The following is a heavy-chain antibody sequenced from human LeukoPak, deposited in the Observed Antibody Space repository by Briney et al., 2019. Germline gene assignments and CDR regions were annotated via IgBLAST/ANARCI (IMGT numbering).Heavy chain of an antibody. V-gene: IGHV4-39*01. J-gene: IGHJ4*02. Sequence: SETLSLTCTVSGGSISSSSYYWGWIRQPPGKGLEWIGSIYYSGSTYYNPSLKSRVTISVDTSKNQFSLKLSSVTAADTAVYYCARHSGPGSLFDYWGQGTLVTVSS. D-gene: IGHD3-10*01. CDR3: ARHSGPGSLFDY. CDR2: IYYSGST. CDR1: GGSISSSSYY.